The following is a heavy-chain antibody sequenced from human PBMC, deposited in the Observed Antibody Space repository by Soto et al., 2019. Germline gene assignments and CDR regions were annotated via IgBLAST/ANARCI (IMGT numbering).Heavy chain of an antibody. V-gene: IGHV4-31*03. Sequence: QVQLQESGPGLVKPSETLSLTCTVSGGSITRGGYYWSWIRQHPGKGLEWIGYIYNSGTTYYNPSLKCRVIISVDTSKNQFSLKLTSVTAADTDVYYCARDPAPWGQGTLGSVSS. CDR2: IYNSGTT. CDR1: GGSITRGGYY. J-gene: IGHJ5*02. CDR3: ARDPAP.